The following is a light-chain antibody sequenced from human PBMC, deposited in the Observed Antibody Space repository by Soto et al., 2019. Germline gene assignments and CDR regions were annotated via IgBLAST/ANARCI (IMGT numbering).Light chain of an antibody. CDR1: QDISNW. CDR3: QQADTFPLT. Sequence: DIQMTQSPSFVSASVRDTVTITCRASQDISNWLAWYQQKPGKAPRFLIFAASNLHSGVPSRFSGSGSGTDFTLTISSLQPEDFATYYCQQADTFPLTFGGGTKVEIK. CDR2: AAS. J-gene: IGKJ4*01. V-gene: IGKV1-12*01.